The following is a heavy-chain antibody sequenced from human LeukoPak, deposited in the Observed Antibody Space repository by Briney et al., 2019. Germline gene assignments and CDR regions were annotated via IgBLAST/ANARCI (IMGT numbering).Heavy chain of an antibody. D-gene: IGHD2-15*01. J-gene: IGHJ6*04. CDR2: VNHSGTT. Sequence: SETLSLTCAVYGGSFSGYYWSWIRQPPGKGLEWIGEVNHSGTTNYNPSLKSRVTISVDTSKNQFSLKLSSVTAADTAVYYCARLGCSGGSCYLNYYYGMDVWDKGTTVTVSS. V-gene: IGHV4-34*01. CDR1: GGSFSGYY. CDR3: ARLGCSGGSCYLNYYYGMDV.